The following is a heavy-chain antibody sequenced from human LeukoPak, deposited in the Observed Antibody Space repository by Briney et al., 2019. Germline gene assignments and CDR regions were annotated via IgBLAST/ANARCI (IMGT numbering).Heavy chain of an antibody. J-gene: IGHJ4*02. CDR1: GFTFSSYS. Sequence: PGGSLRLSCAASGFTFSSYSMNWVRQAPGKGLEWVAVVWYDGTNKYYADSVKGRFTISRDNSKNTVYLQMNSLRAEDTAVYYCATSKGDGYNFFHFWGQGTLVTFSS. CDR2: VWYDGTNK. CDR3: ATSKGDGYNFFHF. V-gene: IGHV3-33*08. D-gene: IGHD5-24*01.